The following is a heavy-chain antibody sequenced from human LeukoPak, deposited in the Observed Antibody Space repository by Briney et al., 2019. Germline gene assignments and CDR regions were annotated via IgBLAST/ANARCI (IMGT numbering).Heavy chain of an antibody. D-gene: IGHD6-13*01. V-gene: IGHV3-23*01. CDR3: AKDLAAAAGSPDY. Sequence: GGSLRLSCAASGFTFSSYAVSWVRQAPGKGLEWVSSISGSGVATYSADSVKGRFTISRDNSKNTLYLQMNSLRAEDTAVYYCAKDLAAAAGSPDYWGQGTLVTVSS. CDR2: ISGSGVAT. CDR1: GFTFSSYA. J-gene: IGHJ4*02.